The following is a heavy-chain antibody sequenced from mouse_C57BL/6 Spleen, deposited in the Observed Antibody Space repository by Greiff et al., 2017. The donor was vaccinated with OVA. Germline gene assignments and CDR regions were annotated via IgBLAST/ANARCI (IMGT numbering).Heavy chain of an antibody. CDR2: IDPSDSYT. CDR1: GYTFTSYW. CDR3: ARGTTVVAFDY. Sequence: QVQLQQPGAELVKPGASVKLSCKASGYTFTSYWMQWVKQRPGQGLEWIGEIDPSDSYTNYNQKFKGKATLTVDTSSSTAYMQLSSLTSEDSAVYYCARGTTVVAFDYWGQGTTLTVSS. J-gene: IGHJ2*01. V-gene: IGHV1-50*01. D-gene: IGHD1-1*01.